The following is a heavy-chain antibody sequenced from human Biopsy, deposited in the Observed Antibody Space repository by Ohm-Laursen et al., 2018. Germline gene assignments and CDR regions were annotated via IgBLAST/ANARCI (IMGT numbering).Heavy chain of an antibody. Sequence: GSLRLSCSASDSTFSGYAISWVRQPQGQGLERVAGIDGSGSSTYYADSVKGRLTIFRDNPQKTVWLVMSSLRVEDTAVYYCAEGDWIYYFDNWGQGVPVTVSS. CDR1: DSTFSGYA. V-gene: IGHV3-23*05. CDR2: IDGSGSST. CDR3: AEGDWIYYFDN. D-gene: IGHD2-21*02. J-gene: IGHJ4*02.